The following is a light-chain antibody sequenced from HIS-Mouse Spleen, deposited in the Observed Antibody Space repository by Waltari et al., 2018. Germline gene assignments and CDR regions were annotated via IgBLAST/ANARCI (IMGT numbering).Light chain of an antibody. CDR2: DVS. J-gene: IGLJ2*01. V-gene: IGLV2-14*03. Sequence: QSALTQPASVSGSPGQSLTISCTGTNSDVGGYNYVPWYQQHPGKAPKPMIYDVSNRPSGVSNRFSGSKSGNTASLTISGLQAEDEADYYCSSYTSSSFNVVFGGGTKLTVL. CDR1: NSDVGGYNY. CDR3: SSYTSSSFNVV.